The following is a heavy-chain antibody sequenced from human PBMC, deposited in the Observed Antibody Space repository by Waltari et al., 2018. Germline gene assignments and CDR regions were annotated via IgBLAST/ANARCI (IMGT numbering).Heavy chain of an antibody. V-gene: IGHV1-69*04. CDR2: IIPILGIA. CDR3: ARDSVGVVDADY. J-gene: IGHJ4*02. CDR1: GGTFSSYA. Sequence: QVQLVQSGAEVKKPGSSVKVSCKASGGTFSSYAISWVRQAPGQGLEWMGRIIPILGIANYAQKFQGRVTITADKSTSTAYMELSSLRSEDTAVYYCARDSVGVVDADYWGQGTLVTVSS. D-gene: IGHD2-15*01.